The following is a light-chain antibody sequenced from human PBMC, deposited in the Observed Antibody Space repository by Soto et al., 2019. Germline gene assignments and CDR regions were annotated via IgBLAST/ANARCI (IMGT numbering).Light chain of an antibody. CDR1: QSVSSSY. J-gene: IGKJ4*01. CDR2: GAS. V-gene: IGKV3D-20*02. CDR3: QQRSNWLLT. Sequence: EIVLTQSPGTLSLSPGERATLSCRASQSVSSSYLAWYQQKPGQAPRFLIYGASSRATGIPDRFSGSGSGTDFTLTISSLEPEDFAVYYCQQRSNWLLTFGGGTKVEIK.